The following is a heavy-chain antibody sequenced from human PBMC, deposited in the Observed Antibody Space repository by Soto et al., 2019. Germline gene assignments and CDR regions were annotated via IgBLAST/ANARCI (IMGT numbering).Heavy chain of an antibody. CDR1: GGSISSYY. V-gene: IGHV4-59*01. CDR3: ARVGYCSSTSCYHHWFDP. J-gene: IGHJ5*02. D-gene: IGHD2-2*01. Sequence: KPSETLSLTCTVSGGSISSYYWSWIRQPPGKGLEWIGYIYYSGSTDYNPSLKSRVTISVDTSKNQFSLKLSSVTAADTAVYYCARVGYCSSTSCYHHWFDPWGQGTLVTVSS. CDR2: IYYSGST.